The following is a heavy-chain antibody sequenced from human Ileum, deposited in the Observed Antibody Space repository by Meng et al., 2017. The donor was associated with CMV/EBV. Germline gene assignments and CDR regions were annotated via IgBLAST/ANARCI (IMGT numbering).Heavy chain of an antibody. CDR1: GFAVSDNY. J-gene: IGHJ4*02. V-gene: IGHV3-72*01. D-gene: IGHD1-1*01. CDR3: VRLYKGGY. CDR2: IRNKAKSYTR. Sequence: LSCGASGFAVSDNYMDWVRQAPGKGLEWVGRIRNKAKSYTREYAASVKDRFTVSRDDSKNSLYLQMNSLKTDDTAVYYCVRLYKGGYWGQGTLVTVSS.